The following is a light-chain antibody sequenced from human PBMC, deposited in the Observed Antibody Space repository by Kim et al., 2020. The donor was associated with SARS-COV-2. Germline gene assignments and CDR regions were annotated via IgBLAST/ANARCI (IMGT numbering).Light chain of an antibody. CDR1: SNNIGRQR. CDR3: SAWDIGLRSWL. Sequence: QTGTSTCTGTSNNIGRQRAAWLQQVNSHPTHLLSSRNNTRPSGIPERFSSSRSGDTDSLTIPGLQAEDEADYYCSAWDIGLRSWLFGGGTKLTVL. CDR2: RNN. V-gene: IGLV10-54*04. J-gene: IGLJ3*02.